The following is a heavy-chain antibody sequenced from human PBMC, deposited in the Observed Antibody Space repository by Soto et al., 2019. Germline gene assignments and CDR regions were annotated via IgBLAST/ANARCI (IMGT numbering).Heavy chain of an antibody. D-gene: IGHD5-18*01. CDR2: INSDGSST. J-gene: IGHJ6*02. CDR3: AVDRRGHSDRYSYYYYGMDV. CDR1: GFTFSSYW. Sequence: GGSLRLSCAASGFTFSSYWMHWVRQAPGKGLVWVSRINSDGSSTSYADSVKGRFTISRDNAKNTLYLQMNSLRAEDTAVYYCAVDRRGHSDRYSYYYYGMDVWGQGTTVTVSS. V-gene: IGHV3-74*01.